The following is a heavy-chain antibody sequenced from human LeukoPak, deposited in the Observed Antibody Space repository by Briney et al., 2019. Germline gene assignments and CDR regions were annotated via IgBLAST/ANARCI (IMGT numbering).Heavy chain of an antibody. V-gene: IGHV3-30*04. D-gene: IGHD6-25*01. CDR1: GFTFSGFS. J-gene: IGHJ6*02. Sequence: GSLRLSCAASGFTFSGFSMHWVRQTPATGLEWVAAISSDGRNIFYADSVKGRFTISRGNSKNTLYLQMNSLRAEDTAVYYCAKVILAATYYYYGMDVWGQGTLVTVSS. CDR3: AKVILAATYYYYGMDV. CDR2: ISSDGRNI.